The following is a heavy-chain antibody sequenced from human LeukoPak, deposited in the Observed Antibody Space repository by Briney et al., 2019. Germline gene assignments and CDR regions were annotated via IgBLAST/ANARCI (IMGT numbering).Heavy chain of an antibody. V-gene: IGHV3-21*01. CDR2: ISSSGSYV. D-gene: IGHD1-26*01. CDR1: GFTFITYS. Sequence: GGSLRLSCAASGFTFITYSMSWVRQAPGKGLEWVSYISSSGSYVCNADSVKGRFTVSRDNSRNSLYLQMNSLRADDTAVYYCTRGLGATYDYWGQGTLVTVSS. CDR3: TRGLGATYDY. J-gene: IGHJ4*02.